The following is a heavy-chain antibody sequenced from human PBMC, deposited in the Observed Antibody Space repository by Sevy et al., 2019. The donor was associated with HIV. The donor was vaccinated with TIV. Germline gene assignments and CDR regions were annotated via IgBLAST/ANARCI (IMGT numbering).Heavy chain of an antibody. D-gene: IGHD5-18*01. J-gene: IGHJ4*02. CDR3: SRDLRLRGYTYGCFDY. CDR2: INPNSGDT. Sequence: ASVKVSCKASGCTFTGQYIHWVRQAPGQGLEWMGWINPNSGDTKYAQEFKGRVTMTRDTSISTAYMELSGLKSDDTAVYYCSRDLRLRGYTYGCFDYWGQGTLVTVS. V-gene: IGHV1-2*02. CDR1: GCTFTGQY.